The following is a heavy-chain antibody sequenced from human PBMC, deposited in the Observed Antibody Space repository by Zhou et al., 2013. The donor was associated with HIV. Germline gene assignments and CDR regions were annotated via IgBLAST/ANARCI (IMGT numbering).Heavy chain of an antibody. D-gene: IGHD2-15*01. V-gene: IGHV1-46*03. Sequence: QVQLVQSGAEVKKPGASVKVSCKASGYTFTSYYMHWVRQAPGQGLEWMGIINPSGGSTSYAQKFQGRVTMTRDTSTSTVYMELSSLRSEDTAVYYCARGYCSGGSCTAGVTYMDVWGERDHGHRLL. J-gene: IGHJ6*03. CDR2: INPSGGST. CDR3: ARGYCSGGSCTAGVTYMDV. CDR1: GYTFTSYY.